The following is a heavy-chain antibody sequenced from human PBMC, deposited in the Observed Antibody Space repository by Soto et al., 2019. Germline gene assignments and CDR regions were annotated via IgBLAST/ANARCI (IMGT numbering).Heavy chain of an antibody. D-gene: IGHD5-12*01. Sequence: GGSLRLSCAASGFTFSSYWMSWVRQAPGKGLEWVANIKQDGSEKYYVDSVKGRFTISRDNAKNSLYLQMNSPRAEDTAVYYCARVSSGYDQYYFDYWGQGTLVTVSS. CDR2: IKQDGSEK. J-gene: IGHJ4*02. CDR3: ARVSSGYDQYYFDY. V-gene: IGHV3-7*01. CDR1: GFTFSSYW.